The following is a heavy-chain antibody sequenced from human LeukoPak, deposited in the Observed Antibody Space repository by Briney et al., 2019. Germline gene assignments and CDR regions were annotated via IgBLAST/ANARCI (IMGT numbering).Heavy chain of an antibody. Sequence: GSSVKVSCKASGGTFSSYAISWVRQAPGQGLEWMGRINPNSGGTNYAQKFQGRVTMTRDTSISTAYMELSRLRSDDTAVYYCARDPSSTDAFDIWGQGTMVTVSS. D-gene: IGHD2-2*01. CDR1: GGTFSSYA. J-gene: IGHJ3*02. V-gene: IGHV1-2*06. CDR3: ARDPSSTDAFDI. CDR2: INPNSGGT.